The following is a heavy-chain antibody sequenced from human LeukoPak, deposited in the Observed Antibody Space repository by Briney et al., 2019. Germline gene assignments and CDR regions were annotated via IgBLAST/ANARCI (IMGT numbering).Heavy chain of an antibody. CDR3: ARDRRYTEYYGMDV. CDR2: ITPVFGTT. D-gene: IGHD2/OR15-2a*01. J-gene: IGHJ6*04. CDR1: GGTFSSYG. V-gene: IGHV1-69*13. Sequence: SVKVSCKASGGTFSSYGITWIRQAPGQGLEWMGEITPVFGTTNYAQNFQGRVTITADESTTTAYMELSSLRSEDTAVYYCARDRRYTEYYGMDVWGKGTTVTVSS.